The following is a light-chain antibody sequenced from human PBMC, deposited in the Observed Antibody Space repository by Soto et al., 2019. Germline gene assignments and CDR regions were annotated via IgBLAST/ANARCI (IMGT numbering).Light chain of an antibody. V-gene: IGKV3-15*01. CDR1: QRVSRN. J-gene: IGKJ1*01. CDR2: DAS. CDR3: QQYNNWPPWT. Sequence: EIVMTQSPATLSVSPGERATLSCRASQRVSRNLAWYQQKPGQAPRLLIYDASTRATGIPARFSGSGSETEFTLTNSSLQSEDYAIYYCQQYNNWPPWTFGQGTKVGIK.